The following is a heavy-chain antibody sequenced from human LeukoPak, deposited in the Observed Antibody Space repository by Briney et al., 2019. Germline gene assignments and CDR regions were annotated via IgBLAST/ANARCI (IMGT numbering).Heavy chain of an antibody. J-gene: IGHJ5*02. V-gene: IGHV3-7*01. D-gene: IGHD3-10*01. CDR1: GFTFSSYW. Sequence: GGSLRLSCAASGFTFSSYWMSWVRQAPGKGLEWVANIKQDGSEKYYVDSVKGRFTISRDNAKNSLYLQMNSLRAEDTAVYYCARERGSGSYHPFDPWGQGTLATVSS. CDR2: IKQDGSEK. CDR3: ARERGSGSYHPFDP.